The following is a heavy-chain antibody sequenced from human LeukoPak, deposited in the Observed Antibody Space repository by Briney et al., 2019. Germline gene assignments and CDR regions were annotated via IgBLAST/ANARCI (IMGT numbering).Heavy chain of an antibody. CDR2: ISGSGGST. Sequence: PGGSLRLSCAASGFTFSSYAMNWVRQAPGKGLEWVSAISGSGGSTYYADSVKGRFTISRDNSKNTLYLEMNSLRADDTAVYYCVKDSGWGDYWGALNYWGQGTLVTVSS. CDR1: GFTFSSYA. V-gene: IGHV3-23*01. D-gene: IGHD3-3*01. CDR3: VKDSGWGDYWGALNY. J-gene: IGHJ4*02.